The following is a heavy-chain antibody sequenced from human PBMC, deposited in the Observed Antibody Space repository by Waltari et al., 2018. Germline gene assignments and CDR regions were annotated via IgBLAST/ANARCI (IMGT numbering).Heavy chain of an antibody. D-gene: IGHD1-26*01. V-gene: IGHV4-4*07. CDR3: ARSRVGASPYYFDY. CDR2: IYTSGST. CDR1: GGSISSYY. J-gene: IGHJ4*02. Sequence: QVQLQESGPGLVKPSETLSLTCTVSGGSISSYYWSWIRQPAGKGLEWIGRIYTSGSTNYNPTLKSRVTMSVDTSKNQFSLKLSSVTAADTAVYYCARSRVGASPYYFDYWGQGTLVTVSS.